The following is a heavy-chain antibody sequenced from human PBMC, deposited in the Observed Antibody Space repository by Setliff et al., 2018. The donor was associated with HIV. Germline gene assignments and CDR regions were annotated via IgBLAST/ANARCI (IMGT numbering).Heavy chain of an antibody. V-gene: IGHV1-18*01. CDR3: ARYDSSGYYPSNYYYGMDV. Sequence: GASVKVSCKASGYTFTSHGISWVRQAPGQGLEWMGWISAYNGSTNYAQKLQGRVTMTTDTSTSTVYMELRSLRSDDTAVYYCARYDSSGYYPSNYYYGMDVWGQGTTVTVSS. D-gene: IGHD3-22*01. J-gene: IGHJ6*02. CDR1: GYTFTSHG. CDR2: ISAYNGST.